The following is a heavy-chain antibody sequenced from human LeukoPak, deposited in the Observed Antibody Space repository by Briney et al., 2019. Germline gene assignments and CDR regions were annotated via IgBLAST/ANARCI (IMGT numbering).Heavy chain of an antibody. V-gene: IGHV4-34*01. CDR3: ARGHIVVVPAASKVYNWFDP. J-gene: IGHJ5*02. CDR1: GGSFSGYY. D-gene: IGHD2-2*01. CDR2: INHSGST. Sequence: PSETLSLTCAVYGGSFSGYYWSWIRQPPGKGLERIGEINHSGSTNYNPSLKSRVTISVDTSKNQFSLKLSSVTAADTAVYYCARGHIVVVPAASKVYNWFDPWGQGTLVTVSS.